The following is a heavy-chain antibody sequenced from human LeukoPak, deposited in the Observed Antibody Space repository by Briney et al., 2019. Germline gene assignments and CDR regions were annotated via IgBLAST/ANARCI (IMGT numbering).Heavy chain of an antibody. CDR3: ARAPSIVGAYSYFDY. V-gene: IGHV4-4*07. J-gene: IGHJ4*02. D-gene: IGHD1-26*01. CDR2: VYTSGST. CDR1: GGSISGYY. Sequence: GTLSLTCTVSGGSISGYYWSWIRQPAGKGLEWIGRVYTSGSTNYNPSLKSRVTMSVDTSKNQFSLKLSSVTAADTAVYYCARAPSIVGAYSYFDYWGQGTLVTVSS.